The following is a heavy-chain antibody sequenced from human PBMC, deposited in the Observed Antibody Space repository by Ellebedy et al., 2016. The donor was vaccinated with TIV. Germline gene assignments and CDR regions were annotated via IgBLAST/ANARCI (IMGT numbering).Heavy chain of an antibody. Sequence: GGSLRLXXAVSGFTFSSHTMNWVRQAPGKGLEWISYISSRSSTIYYADSVKGRFTISRDNAKNSLYLQMNSLRDEDTAVYHCAREYDSIARFDDWGQGTLVTVSS. CDR2: ISSRSSTI. D-gene: IGHD3-22*01. CDR3: AREYDSIARFDD. CDR1: GFTFSSHT. V-gene: IGHV3-48*02. J-gene: IGHJ4*02.